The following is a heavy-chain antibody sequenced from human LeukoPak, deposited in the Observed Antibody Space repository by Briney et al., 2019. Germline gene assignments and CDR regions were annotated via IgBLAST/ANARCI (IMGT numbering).Heavy chain of an antibody. V-gene: IGHV3-7*01. Sequence: GGSLRLSCVASGFTFSSYWMSWIRQAPGKGLEWVANIKQDGSEKDYVGSVKGRFTISRDNAKNSVYLQMSSLRVEDTAVYYCAREGRGGFDIWGQGTMVTVSS. CDR3: AREGRGGFDI. CDR1: GFTFSSYW. CDR2: IKQDGSEK. J-gene: IGHJ3*02. D-gene: IGHD6-25*01.